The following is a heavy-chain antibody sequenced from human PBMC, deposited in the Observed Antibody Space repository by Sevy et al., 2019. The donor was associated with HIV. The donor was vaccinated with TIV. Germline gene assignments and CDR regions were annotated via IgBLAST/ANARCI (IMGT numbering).Heavy chain of an antibody. CDR1: GFTFSSYS. CDR2: ISSSSSYI. CDR3: ARDRHYDFWSGYHAFDY. V-gene: IGHV3-21*01. D-gene: IGHD3-3*01. J-gene: IGHJ4*02. Sequence: GGSLRLSCAASGFTFSSYSMNWVRQAPGKGLEWVSSISSSSSYIYYADSVKGRFTISRDNAKNSLYLQMNSLRAEDRAVYYCARDRHYDFWSGYHAFDYWGQGTLVTVSS.